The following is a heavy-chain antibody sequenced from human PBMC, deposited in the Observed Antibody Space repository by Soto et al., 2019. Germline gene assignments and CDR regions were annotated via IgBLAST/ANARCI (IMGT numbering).Heavy chain of an antibody. J-gene: IGHJ4*02. CDR1: GFTFSSYW. D-gene: IGHD5-12*01. CDR2: IKEDGSEI. V-gene: IGHV3-7*01. CDR3: ARDIGFDYVN. Sequence: PGGSLRLSCAASGFTFSSYWMSWVRQAPGKGLEWVASIKEDGSEIYYLQSVRGRFAISRDSAGNALQLAMNYLSAEDTATYFCARDIGFDYVNWGQGTLVTVSS.